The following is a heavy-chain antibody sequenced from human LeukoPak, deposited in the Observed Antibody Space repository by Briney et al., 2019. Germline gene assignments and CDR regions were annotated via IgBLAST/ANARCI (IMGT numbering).Heavy chain of an antibody. J-gene: IGHJ3*01. V-gene: IGHV3-30-3*01. D-gene: IGHD3-22*01. CDR2: ISYDGSNK. CDR3: ARPAYYYNNREDAFDF. CDR1: GFTFSSYA. Sequence: GGSLRLSCAASGFTFSSYAMHWVRQAPGKGLEWVAVISYDGSNKYYADSVKGRFTVSRDNSKNTLSLQMNSLRVEDTAVYYCARPAYYYNNREDAFDFWGQGTMVTVSS.